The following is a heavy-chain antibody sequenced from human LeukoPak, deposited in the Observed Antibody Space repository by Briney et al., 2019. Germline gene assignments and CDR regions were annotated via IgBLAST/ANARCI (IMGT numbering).Heavy chain of an antibody. V-gene: IGHV4-38-2*02. D-gene: IGHD1-26*01. J-gene: IGHJ5*02. CDR2: IYHSGST. CDR3: ARDASGSYGVWFDP. Sequence: SETLSLTCTVSGSSISSGYSWGWIRQPPGKGLEWIGSIYHSGSTYYNPSLKSRVTISVDTSKNQFSLKLSSVTAADTAVYYCARDASGSYGVWFDPWGQGTLVTVSS. CDR1: GSSISSGYS.